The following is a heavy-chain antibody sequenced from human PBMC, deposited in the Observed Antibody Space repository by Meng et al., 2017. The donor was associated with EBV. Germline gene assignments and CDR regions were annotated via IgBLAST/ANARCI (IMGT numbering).Heavy chain of an antibody. CDR3: ARVNSDCGGVMCYKGWFDP. J-gene: IGHJ5*02. CDR1: GDSISDYY. V-gene: IGHV4-59*08. D-gene: IGHD2-21*01. Sequence: QVQLQESGTGLVKPAETLSLTCTVSGDSISDYYGSWIRQPPGKGLEWIGYIHYSGSTYYNPSLKSRITISVDMSRNQFSLRLTSVTSADMAVYYCARVNSDCGGVMCYKGWFDPWGQGTLVTVSS. CDR2: IHYSGST.